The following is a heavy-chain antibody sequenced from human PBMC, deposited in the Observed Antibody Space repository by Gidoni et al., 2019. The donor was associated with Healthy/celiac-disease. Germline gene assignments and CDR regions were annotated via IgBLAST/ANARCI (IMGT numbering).Heavy chain of an antibody. CDR2: IRSKAYGGTT. CDR3: TRDPEIAFDI. J-gene: IGHJ3*02. CDR1: GFTFGDYA. Sequence: EVQLVESGGGLVKTGRSLRLACRAYGFTFGDYAMSWFRQAPGKGLEGVGVIRSKAYGGTTESAASVKGRFTISRDDSKSIAYLQMISLKTEDTAVYYCTRDPEIAFDIWGQGTMVTVSS. V-gene: IGHV3-49*05.